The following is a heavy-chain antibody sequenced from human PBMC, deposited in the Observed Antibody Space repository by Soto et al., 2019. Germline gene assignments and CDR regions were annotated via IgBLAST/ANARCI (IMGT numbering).Heavy chain of an antibody. V-gene: IGHV4-4*07. CDR1: GVAVRSYT. D-gene: IGHD2-21*02. J-gene: IGHJ4*01. Sequence: KSSETLCLTGIVAGVAVRSYTWSWVRQRANKGREWMGRVISSASATYNPSLKSRVSISMDTPENRISLKLDSVTAADAGVYFCARDGMTTGDTWGPGTLVTVSS. CDR3: ARDGMTTGDT. CDR2: VISSASA.